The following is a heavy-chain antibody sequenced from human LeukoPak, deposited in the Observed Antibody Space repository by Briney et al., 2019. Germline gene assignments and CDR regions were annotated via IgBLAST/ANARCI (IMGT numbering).Heavy chain of an antibody. J-gene: IGHJ4*02. CDR1: GYAFSDYY. V-gene: IGHV1-46*01. CDR2: INPTGGST. CDR3: VLGPGDFDC. D-gene: IGHD3-3*02. Sequence: GASVKVSCKASGYAFSDYYIHWVRQAPRHGLEWMGVINPTGGSTTCTQKFQDRVAMTRDTSTTTVYMELSNLRSEDTAVYYCVLGPGDFDCWGQGTLVTVSS.